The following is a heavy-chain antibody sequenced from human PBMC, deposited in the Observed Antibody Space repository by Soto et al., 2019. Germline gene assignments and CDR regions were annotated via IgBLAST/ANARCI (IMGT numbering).Heavy chain of an antibody. Sequence: ASVKVSCKASGYTFTGYYMHWVRQAPGQGLEWMGWINPNSGGTNYAQKFQGRVTMTRDTSISTAYMELSRLRSDDTAVYYCASDRTFAASSFDYWGQGTLVTVS. CDR1: GYTFTGYY. CDR2: INPNSGGT. J-gene: IGHJ4*02. V-gene: IGHV1-2*02. D-gene: IGHD6-13*01. CDR3: ASDRTFAASSFDY.